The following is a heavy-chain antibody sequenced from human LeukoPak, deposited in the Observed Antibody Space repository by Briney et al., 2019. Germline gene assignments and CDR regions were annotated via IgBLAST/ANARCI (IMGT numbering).Heavy chain of an antibody. D-gene: IGHD2-2*01. CDR1: GGSISSSSHY. CDR2: IYYSGTT. CDR3: ARRQFCSGTSCSLDY. Sequence: PSETLSLTCTVSGGSISSSSHYWGWIRQPPGKGLEWIGSIYYSGTTYYNPSLKSRVTISVDTSENQFSLNLSSVTAADTAVYYCARRQFCSGTSCSLDYWGQGTLVTVSS. V-gene: IGHV4-39*01. J-gene: IGHJ4*02.